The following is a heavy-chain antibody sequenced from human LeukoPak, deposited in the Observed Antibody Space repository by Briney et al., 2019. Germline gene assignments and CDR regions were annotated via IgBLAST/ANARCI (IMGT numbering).Heavy chain of an antibody. D-gene: IGHD2-2*01. V-gene: IGHV3-48*02. CDR1: GFTFSSYG. CDR3: ARTHILVPAAIDF. J-gene: IGHJ4*02. Sequence: GGSLRLSCAASGFTFSSYGMHWVRQAPGKGLEWVSYISSSSSRIYYADSAKGRFTISRDNAKNSLYLQMNSLRDEDTAVYYCARTHILVPAAIDFWGRGTLVTVSS. CDR2: ISSSSSRI.